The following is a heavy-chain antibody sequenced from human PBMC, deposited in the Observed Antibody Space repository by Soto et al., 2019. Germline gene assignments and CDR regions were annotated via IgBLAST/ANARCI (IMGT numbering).Heavy chain of an antibody. D-gene: IGHD2-2*01. Sequence: GWSLALSSAASGFTFSSYSMNWVRQAPGKGLEWVSSISSSSSYIYYADSVKGRFTISRDNAKNSLYLQMNSLRAEDTAVYYCARDLGRSRAGIVVVGSMDVWGQGTTVTVSS. V-gene: IGHV3-21*01. J-gene: IGHJ6*02. CDR3: ARDLGRSRAGIVVVGSMDV. CDR2: ISSSSSYI. CDR1: GFTFSSYS.